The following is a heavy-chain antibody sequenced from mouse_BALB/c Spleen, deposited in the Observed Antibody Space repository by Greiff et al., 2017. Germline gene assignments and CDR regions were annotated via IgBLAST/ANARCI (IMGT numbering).Heavy chain of an antibody. CDR3: ARTIYDGYYDAMDY. J-gene: IGHJ4*01. CDR2: IDPANGNT. V-gene: IGHV14-3*02. CDR1: GFNIKDTY. D-gene: IGHD2-3*01. Sequence: EVQVVESGAELVKPGASVKLSCTASGFNIKDTYMHWVKQRPEQGLEWIGRIDPANGNTKYDPKFQGKATITADTSSNTAYLQLSSLTSEDTAVYYCARTIYDGYYDAMDYWGQGTSVTVSS.